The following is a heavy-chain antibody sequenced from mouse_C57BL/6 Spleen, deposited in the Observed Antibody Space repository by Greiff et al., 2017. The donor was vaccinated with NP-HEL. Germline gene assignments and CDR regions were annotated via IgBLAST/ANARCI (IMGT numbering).Heavy chain of an antibody. D-gene: IGHD1-1*01. Sequence: DVQLQESGPELVKPGASVKMSCKASGYTFTDYNMHWVKQSHGKSLEWIGYINPNNGGTSYNQKFKGKATLTVNKSSSTAYMELRSLTSEDSAVYYCARRDGTPHYYAMDYWGQGTSVTVSS. V-gene: IGHV1-22*01. CDR1: GYTFTDYN. CDR2: INPNNGGT. J-gene: IGHJ4*01. CDR3: ARRDGTPHYYAMDY.